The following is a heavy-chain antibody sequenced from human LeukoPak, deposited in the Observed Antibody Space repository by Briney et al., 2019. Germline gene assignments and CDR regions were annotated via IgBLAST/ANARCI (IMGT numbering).Heavy chain of an antibody. D-gene: IGHD3-9*01. Sequence: SLRLSCAASGFTFDDYAMHWVRQAPGKGLEWVSGISWNSGSIGYADSVKGRFTISRDNAKNSLYLQMNSLRAEDTALYYCAKGPRGATYYDILTGPLDYWGQGTLVTVSS. CDR2: ISWNSGSI. V-gene: IGHV3-9*01. CDR1: GFTFDDYA. J-gene: IGHJ4*02. CDR3: AKGPRGATYYDILTGPLDY.